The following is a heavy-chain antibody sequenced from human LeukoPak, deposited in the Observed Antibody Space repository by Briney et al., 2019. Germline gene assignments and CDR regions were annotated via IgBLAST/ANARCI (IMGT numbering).Heavy chain of an antibody. CDR3: ARDGYCSSTSCYYFDY. CDR1: GYTFTSYY. CDR2: INPSGGST. D-gene: IGHD2-2*01. Sequence: ASVKVSCKASGYTFTSYYMHWVRQAPGQGLEWMGIINPSGGSTSYAQKFQGRVTMTRDMSTSTVHMELSSLRSEDTAVYYCARDGYCSSTSCYYFDYWGQGTLVTVSS. V-gene: IGHV1-46*01. J-gene: IGHJ4*02.